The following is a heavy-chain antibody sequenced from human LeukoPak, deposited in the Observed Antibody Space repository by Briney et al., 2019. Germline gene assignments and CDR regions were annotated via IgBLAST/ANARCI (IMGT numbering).Heavy chain of an antibody. J-gene: IGHJ4*02. CDR2: IKQDGSEK. V-gene: IGHV3-7*01. CDR3: ARAIGGELTDY. CDR1: GFTFNSYW. Sequence: QSGGSLRLSCAASGFTFNSYWMSWVRQAPGKGLEWVANIKQDGSEKYYVDSVKGRFTISRDNAKNSLYLQMNSLRAEDTAVYYCARAIGGELTDYWGQGTLVTVSS. D-gene: IGHD1-26*01.